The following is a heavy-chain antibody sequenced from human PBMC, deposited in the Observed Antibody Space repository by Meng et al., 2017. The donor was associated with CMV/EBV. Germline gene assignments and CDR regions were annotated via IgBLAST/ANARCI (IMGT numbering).Heavy chain of an antibody. CDR2: IYHSGSS. CDR3: ARTKRQLVSMVTTYYHYYGMDV. D-gene: IGHD6-13*01. V-gene: IGHV4-39*01. Sequence: SETLSLTCTVSGGSISSATYYWGWIRQPPGKGLEWIGNIYHSGSSYYNPSLKSRVTISVDTSKNQFSLKLSSVTAADTAVYYCARTKRQLVSMVTTYYHYYGMDVWGQGTTVTVSS. J-gene: IGHJ6*02. CDR1: GGSISSATYY.